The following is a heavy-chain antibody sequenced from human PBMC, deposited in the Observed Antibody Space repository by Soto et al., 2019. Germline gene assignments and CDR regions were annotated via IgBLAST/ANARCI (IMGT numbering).Heavy chain of an antibody. CDR2: IYGSGGT. CDR1: CGTLIGYY. D-gene: IGHD3-3*01. Sequence: PSETLSLTCTVTCGTLIGYYWTWIRQSAGGGLEWIGRIYGSGGTNYNPSLKRRGTSSLDTSMTHFSLRLRSVSAAATAVYYCARGQRFSDWFDPWGQGTLVTVSS. V-gene: IGHV4-4*07. J-gene: IGHJ5*02. CDR3: ARGQRFSDWFDP.